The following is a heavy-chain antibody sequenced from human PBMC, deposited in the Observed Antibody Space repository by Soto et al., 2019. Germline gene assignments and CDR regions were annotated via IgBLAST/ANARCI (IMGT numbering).Heavy chain of an antibody. Sequence: ASVKVSCKASGYTFTSYDINWVRQATGQGLEWMGWMNPNSGNTGYAQKFQGRVTMTRNTSISTAYMELGSLRSEDTAVYYCARAFSGYDYYYGMDVWGQGTTVTVSS. CDR1: GYTFTSYD. D-gene: IGHD5-12*01. J-gene: IGHJ6*02. CDR3: ARAFSGYDYYYGMDV. CDR2: MNPNSGNT. V-gene: IGHV1-8*01.